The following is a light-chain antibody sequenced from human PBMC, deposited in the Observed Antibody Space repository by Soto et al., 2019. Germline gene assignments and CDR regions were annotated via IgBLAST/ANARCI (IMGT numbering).Light chain of an antibody. Sequence: DIQMTQSPSSLSASVGDRVTITCRASQSISSYLNWYQEKPGKAPKLLIYAASSLQGGVPSRFSGGGSGTDFTLANSSLQPEDFATYYCQQTYDTPYTFGQGTKLQIK. CDR1: QSISSY. J-gene: IGKJ2*01. V-gene: IGKV1-39*01. CDR3: QQTYDTPYT. CDR2: AAS.